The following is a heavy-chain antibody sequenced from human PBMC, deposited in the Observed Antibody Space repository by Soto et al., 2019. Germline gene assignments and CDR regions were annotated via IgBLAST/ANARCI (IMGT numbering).Heavy chain of an antibody. D-gene: IGHD1-26*01. V-gene: IGHV1-69*01. J-gene: IGHJ2*01. CDR1: GGTFSSYA. Sequence: QVQLVQSGAEVKKPGSSVKVSCKASGGTFSSYAISWVRQAPGQGLEWMGGIIPIFGTANYAQKFQGRGTISADESTSTAYMELSSLRSEDTGVYYCGGEGVGATSRYFVLLGRGTLVTVSS. CDR2: IIPIFGTA. CDR3: GGEGVGATSRYFVL.